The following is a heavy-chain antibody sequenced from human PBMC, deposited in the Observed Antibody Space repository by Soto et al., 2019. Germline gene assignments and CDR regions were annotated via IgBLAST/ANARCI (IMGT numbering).Heavy chain of an antibody. D-gene: IGHD5-18*01. V-gene: IGHV1-3*01. Sequence: QVQLVQSGAEVKKPGASVKLSCKAYEYTFISHKIHWVRQAPGQGLEWMGWIHPADDNTKHSKKLQGRVTISSDTSASTVYMELISLTFEDTAMYYCARGEIYVDTAMAPDYWGQGTLVTVSS. CDR3: ARGEIYVDTAMAPDY. J-gene: IGHJ4*02. CDR2: IHPADDNT. CDR1: EYTFISHK.